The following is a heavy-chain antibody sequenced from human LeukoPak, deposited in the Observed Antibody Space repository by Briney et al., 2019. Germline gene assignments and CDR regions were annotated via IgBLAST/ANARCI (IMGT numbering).Heavy chain of an antibody. CDR2: IIPILGIA. J-gene: IGHJ4*02. CDR3: ARVGGQVVTARYFDY. V-gene: IGHV1-69*04. CDR1: GGTFSSYA. Sequence: SVKVSCKASGGTFSSYAISWVRQAPGQGLEWMGRIIPILGIANYAQKFQGRVTITADKSTSTACMELSSLRSEDTAVYYCARVGGQVVTARYFDYWGQGTLVTVSS. D-gene: IGHD2-21*02.